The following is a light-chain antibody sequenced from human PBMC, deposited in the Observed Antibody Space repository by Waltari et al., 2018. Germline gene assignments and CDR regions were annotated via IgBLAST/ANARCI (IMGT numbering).Light chain of an antibody. Sequence: DIVMTQSPDSLAVSLGERATINCKSSRTVLYDSNNKNYLAWYQQKPGQHPNLLIYWASTRKSGVPDRFSGSGSGTDFTLTISTLQAEDVAVYYCQQYDNLPLTFGGGTKVEIK. V-gene: IGKV4-1*01. J-gene: IGKJ4*01. CDR1: RTVLYDSNNKNY. CDR2: WAS. CDR3: QQYDNLPLT.